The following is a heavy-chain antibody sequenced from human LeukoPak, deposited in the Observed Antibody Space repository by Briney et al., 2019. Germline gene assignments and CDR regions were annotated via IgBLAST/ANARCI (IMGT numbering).Heavy chain of an antibody. J-gene: IGHJ5*02. CDR2: ISGSGSNT. Sequence: GGSLRLSCAASGFTFSNYGMSWVRQAPGKGLEWVSAISGSGSNTYYADSVKGRFTISRDNSKNTLSLQMNNLRDEDTAVYYCAKDLSPAAAWGQGTLVTVSS. CDR3: AKDLSPAAA. CDR1: GFTFSNYG. D-gene: IGHD6-25*01. V-gene: IGHV3-23*01.